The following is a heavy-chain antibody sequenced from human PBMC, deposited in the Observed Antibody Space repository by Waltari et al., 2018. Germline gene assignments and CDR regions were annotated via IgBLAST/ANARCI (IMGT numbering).Heavy chain of an antibody. J-gene: IGHJ4*02. CDR3: AKDRTSNDYGDFL. CDR2: ISGSGVRT. D-gene: IGHD4-17*01. V-gene: IGHV3-23*01. CDR1: GFTFSSYA. Sequence: EVHLLESGGGLVQPGGSLRLSCAASGFTFSSYAMSWVRQAPGKGLEWVSWVSTISGSGVRTYYADSVKGRFTISRDNSQNTLYLQMNSLRAEDTAIYYCAKDRTSNDYGDFLWGQGTLVTVSS.